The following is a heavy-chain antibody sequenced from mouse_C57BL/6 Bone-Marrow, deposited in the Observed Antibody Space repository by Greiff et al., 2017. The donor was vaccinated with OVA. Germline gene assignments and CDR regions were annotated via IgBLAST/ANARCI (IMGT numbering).Heavy chain of an antibody. J-gene: IGHJ2*01. CDR1: GYAFSSYW. D-gene: IGHD1-1*01. Sequence: QVQLQQSGAELVKPGASVKISCKASGYAFSSYWMNWVKQRPGKGLEWIGQIYPGDGDTNYNGKFKGKATLTADKSSSTAYMQPSSLTSEDSAVYFCARSGNYGSSYDWGQGTTLTVSS. CDR2: IYPGDGDT. V-gene: IGHV1-80*01. CDR3: ARSGNYGSSYD.